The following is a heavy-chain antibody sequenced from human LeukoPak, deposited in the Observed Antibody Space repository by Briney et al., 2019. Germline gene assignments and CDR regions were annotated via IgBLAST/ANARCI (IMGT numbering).Heavy chain of an antibody. J-gene: IGHJ4*02. CDR3: ASPLFYGDYYFDY. CDR2: ITGSSSYI. CDR1: GFTFSTYN. D-gene: IGHD4-17*01. V-gene: IGHV3-21*01. Sequence: GGSLRLSCAASGFTFSTYNMNWVRQAPGRGLEWVSSITGSSSYISYADSVKGRFTISRDNAKNSLYLQMNSLSPEDTAVYYCASPLFYGDYYFDYWGQGALVTVSS.